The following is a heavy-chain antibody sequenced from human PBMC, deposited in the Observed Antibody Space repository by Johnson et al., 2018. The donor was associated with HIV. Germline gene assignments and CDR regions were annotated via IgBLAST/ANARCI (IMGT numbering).Heavy chain of an antibody. CDR2: ISYDGSNK. D-gene: IGHD3-3*01. J-gene: IGHJ3*02. CDR1: GFTFTSFA. V-gene: IGHV3-30-3*01. Sequence: QVQLVESGGGVVQPGTSLRLSCAASGFTFTSFAMHWVRQAPGKGLEWVGFISYDGSNKYFTDSVRGRFTISRDNSRNTLFLQMNSLGAGDTAMYYCAAYYDFWSGSYTSGFDIWGQGTMVTVSS. CDR3: AAYYDFWSGSYTSGFDI.